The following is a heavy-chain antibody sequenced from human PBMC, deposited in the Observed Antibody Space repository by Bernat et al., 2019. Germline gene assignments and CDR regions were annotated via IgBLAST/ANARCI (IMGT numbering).Heavy chain of an antibody. V-gene: IGHV4-34*01. Sequence: QVQLQQWGAGLLKPSETLSLTCAVYGGSFSGYYWSWIRQPPGKGLEWIGEINHSGSTNYNPSLKSRVTISVDTSKNKFSLKMSSVTAADTAVYYCAREGAIRLLYYYYMDVWGKGTTVTVSS. CDR3: AREGAIRLLYYYYMDV. J-gene: IGHJ6*03. D-gene: IGHD3-16*01. CDR2: INHSGST. CDR1: GGSFSGYY.